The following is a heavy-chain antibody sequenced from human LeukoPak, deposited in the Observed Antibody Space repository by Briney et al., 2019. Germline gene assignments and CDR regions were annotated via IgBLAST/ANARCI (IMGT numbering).Heavy chain of an antibody. J-gene: IGHJ4*02. Sequence: PSETLSLTCTVSGASFSSGDQYWNWIRQSPGKGLEWIGSIHPSGMLHNNPSLESRVTTSIDTSKNQFSLNLNSVTAADTAVYFCSRGLDSRKLGYWGQGTLVTVSS. CDR3: SRGLDSRKLGY. D-gene: IGHD3-22*01. CDR1: GASFSSGDQY. CDR2: IHPSGML. V-gene: IGHV4-31*03.